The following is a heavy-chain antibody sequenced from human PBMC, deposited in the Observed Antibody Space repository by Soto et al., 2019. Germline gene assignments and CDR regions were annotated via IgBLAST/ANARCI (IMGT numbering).Heavy chain of an antibody. CDR2: ISSSSSYI. CDR1: GFTFSSYS. D-gene: IGHD3-10*01. CDR3: ARVWFGELDYYYGMDV. V-gene: IGHV3-21*01. J-gene: IGHJ6*02. Sequence: GGSLRLSCAASGFTFSSYSMNWVRQAPGKGLEWVSSISSSSSYIYYADSVKGRFTISRDNAKNSLYLQMNSLRAEDTAVYYCARVWFGELDYYYGMDVWGQGTTVTVSS.